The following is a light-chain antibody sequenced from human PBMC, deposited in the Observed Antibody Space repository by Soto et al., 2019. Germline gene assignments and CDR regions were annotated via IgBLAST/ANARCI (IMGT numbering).Light chain of an antibody. J-gene: IGLJ3*02. V-gene: IGLV2-8*01. CDR1: SSDVGAYNY. Sequence: ALTQPPSASGSPGQSVTISCTGTSSDVGAYNYVSWYQQYPGKAPKLMIYEVSKRPSGVPDRFSGSKSGKTASLTVSGLQPEDEAYYYCTSYAGSDIWVFGGGTKLTVL. CDR2: EVS. CDR3: TSYAGSDIWV.